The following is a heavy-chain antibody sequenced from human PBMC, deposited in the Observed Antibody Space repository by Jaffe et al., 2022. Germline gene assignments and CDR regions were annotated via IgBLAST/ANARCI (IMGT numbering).Heavy chain of an antibody. J-gene: IGHJ4*02. Sequence: QVQLQESGPGLVRPSETLSLTCGVSGFSISTDYYYWGWIRQSPGKGLEGIGIMYHNGRAYYNPSLKSRVTISLDTSKNQFSLNLKSVTAADTAVYYCARLPDGGVWFFDYWGQGTRVTVSS. D-gene: IGHD3-9*01. CDR1: GFSISTDYYY. CDR2: MYHNGRA. CDR3: ARLPDGGVWFFDY. V-gene: IGHV4-38-2*01.